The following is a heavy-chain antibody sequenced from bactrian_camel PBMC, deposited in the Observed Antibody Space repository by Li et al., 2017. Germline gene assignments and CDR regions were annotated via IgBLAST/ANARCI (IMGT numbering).Heavy chain of an antibody. V-gene: IGHV3S53*01. Sequence: HVQLVESGGGSVETGGSLRLSCVVTGYTAGSPCMAWFRQAPGKEREWVAIIDREDNRKYTDSVKGRFTISQNTLQMNSLKPEDTAMYYCATRSYCTTTSASGFNYWGHGTQVTVS. CDR3: ATRSYCTTTSASGFNY. J-gene: IGHJ4*01. D-gene: IGHD2*01. CDR1: GYTAGSPC. CDR2: IDREDNR.